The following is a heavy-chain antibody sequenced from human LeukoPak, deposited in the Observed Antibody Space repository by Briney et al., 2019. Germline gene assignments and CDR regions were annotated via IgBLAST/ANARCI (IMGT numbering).Heavy chain of an antibody. CDR1: GFTFSSYW. D-gene: IGHD3-10*01. Sequence: GGSLRLSCAASGFTFSSYWMSWVRQAPGKGLEWVANIKKDGSEKYYVDSVKGRFTISRDNAKTSLYLQMNSLRAEDTAVYYCAREGYYGSGSYYNSYYYYMDVWGKGTTVTISS. CDR2: IKKDGSEK. V-gene: IGHV3-7*01. CDR3: AREGYYGSGSYYNSYYYYMDV. J-gene: IGHJ6*03.